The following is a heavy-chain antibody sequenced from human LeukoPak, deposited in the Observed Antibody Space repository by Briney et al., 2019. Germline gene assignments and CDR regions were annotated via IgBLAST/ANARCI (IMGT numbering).Heavy chain of an antibody. CDR2: IYYSGST. D-gene: IGHD5-24*01. CDR3: ARLEGRLHHFDY. Sequence: SETLSLTCTVSGGSISSSSYYWGWIRPPPGKGLEWIGNIYYSGSTYYNPSLKSRVTISVDTSKNQFSLKLSSVTAADTAVYYCARLEGRLHHFDYWGQGTLVTVSS. J-gene: IGHJ4*02. V-gene: IGHV4-39*01. CDR1: GGSISSSSYY.